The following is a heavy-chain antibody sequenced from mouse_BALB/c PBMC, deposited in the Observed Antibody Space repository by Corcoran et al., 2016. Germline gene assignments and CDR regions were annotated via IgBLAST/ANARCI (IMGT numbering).Heavy chain of an antibody. CDR2: INPYNGGT. CDR3: ARWLSYYYAMDY. Sequence: EVQVRQSGRELVKPGASMKISCKASGYSFTGYTMNWVKQSHGKYLEWIGLINPYNGGTSYNQKFKGKATLTVDKSSSTAYMELLSLTSEDSACYYCARWLSYYYAMDYWGQGSSVTVSS. V-gene: IGHV1-18*01. J-gene: IGHJ4*01. D-gene: IGHD1-2*01. CDR1: GYSFTGYT.